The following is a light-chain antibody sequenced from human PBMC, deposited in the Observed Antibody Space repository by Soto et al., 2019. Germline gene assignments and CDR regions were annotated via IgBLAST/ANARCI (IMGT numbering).Light chain of an antibody. Sequence: QSALTQPRSVSGSPGQSVTVSCIGTSSDVGDYNSLSWYQQHPGKAPKLMIYDVSKRPSGVPDRFSGSKSGNTASLTISGLQAEDEADYYCCSYVGSYSYVFGIGTKVTVL. CDR3: CSYVGSYSYV. CDR2: DVS. CDR1: SSDVGDYNS. J-gene: IGLJ1*01. V-gene: IGLV2-11*01.